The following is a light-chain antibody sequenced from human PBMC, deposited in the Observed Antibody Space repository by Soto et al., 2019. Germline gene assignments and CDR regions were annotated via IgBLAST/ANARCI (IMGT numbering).Light chain of an antibody. J-gene: IGKJ5*01. V-gene: IGKV1-33*01. CDR3: QQLFDSPIT. CDR2: DAS. CDR1: QGIGNY. Sequence: DIQMTQSPSSLSATVGDRVTITCQASQGIGNYLNWYQQKPGKAPKLLIYDASSLQTGVPSRFSATVSGTEFSLTITSLQPEDFATYYCQQLFDSPITFGQGTRLEI.